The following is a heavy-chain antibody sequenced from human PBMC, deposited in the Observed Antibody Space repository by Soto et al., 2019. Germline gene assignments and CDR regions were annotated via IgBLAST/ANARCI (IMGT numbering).Heavy chain of an antibody. V-gene: IGHV3-23*01. CDR1: GFTFSSYA. Sequence: PGGSLRLSCAASGFTFSSYAMSWVRQAPGKGLEWVSAISGSGGSTYYADSVKGRFTISRDNSKNTLYLQMNSLRAEDTAVYYCATGGEWRYYDFWSGYYEGYSYYGMDVWGQGTTVTVSS. CDR2: ISGSGGST. CDR3: ATGGEWRYYDFWSGYYEGYSYYGMDV. D-gene: IGHD3-3*01. J-gene: IGHJ6*02.